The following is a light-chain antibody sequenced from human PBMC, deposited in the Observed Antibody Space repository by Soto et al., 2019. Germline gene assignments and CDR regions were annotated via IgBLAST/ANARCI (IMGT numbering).Light chain of an antibody. V-gene: IGKV1-39*01. CDR3: QQSYSTPT. CDR1: QSIYTW. CDR2: AAS. J-gene: IGKJ1*01. Sequence: DIQMSQSPSTLSASVGYRVTITCRANQSIYTWLAWYQHKPGKAPKLLIYAASSLQSGVPSRFSGSGSGTDFTLTIISLQPEDFATYFCQQSYSTPTFGQGTKVDIK.